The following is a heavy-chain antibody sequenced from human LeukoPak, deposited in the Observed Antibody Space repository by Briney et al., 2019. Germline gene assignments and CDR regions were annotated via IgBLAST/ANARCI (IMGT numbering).Heavy chain of an antibody. CDR3: ARSRGDF. CDR2: ISGSGGST. CDR1: GFTFSSYA. V-gene: IGHV3-23*01. Sequence: PGGSLRLSCAASGFTFSSYAMSWVRQAPGKGLEWVSAISGSGGSTYYADSVKGRFTISRDNAKNSLYLQMTSLRADDTALYYCARSRGDFWGQGTLVTVSS. J-gene: IGHJ4*02.